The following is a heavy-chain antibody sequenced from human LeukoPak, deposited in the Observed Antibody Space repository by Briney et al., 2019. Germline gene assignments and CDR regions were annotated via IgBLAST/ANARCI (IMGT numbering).Heavy chain of an antibody. CDR2: INPDSGGT. CDR3: ARDLRDGFNLPYYYYYAMGV. CDR1: GYTFTGYY. V-gene: IGHV1-2*02. J-gene: IGHJ6*02. Sequence: ASVKVSCKASGYTFTGYYLHWVRQAPGQGLEWMGWINPDSGGTKSAQKFQGRVIMTRDTSISTAYMELSRLRSEGTAVYYCARDLRDGFNLPYYYYYAMGVWGQGTTVTVSS. D-gene: IGHD5-24*01.